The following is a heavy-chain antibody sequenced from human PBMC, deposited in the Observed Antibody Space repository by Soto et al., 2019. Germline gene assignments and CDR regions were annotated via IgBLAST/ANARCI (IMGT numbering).Heavy chain of an antibody. CDR2: IYFSGST. V-gene: IGHV4-59*01. Sequence: PSETLSLTCSISNGSIGGFYWNWIRQSPEKGLEWIGQIYFSGSTIYSPSFQSRVTLSVDSSKSQVALRLTSVTAADTAVYFCARASGLSIYNWFDHWGQGILVTVSS. D-gene: IGHD3-10*01. CDR3: ARASGLSIYNWFDH. CDR1: NGSIGGFY. J-gene: IGHJ5*02.